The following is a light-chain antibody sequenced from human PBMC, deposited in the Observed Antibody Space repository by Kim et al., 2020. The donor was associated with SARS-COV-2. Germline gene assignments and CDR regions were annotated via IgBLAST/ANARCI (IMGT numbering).Light chain of an antibody. Sequence: VSVALGQTARITCGGNNIGSKNVHWYQQKPGQAPVLVIYRDSNRPSGIPERFSGSNSGNTATLTISRAQAGDEADYYCQVWDSSGVFGTGTKVTVL. V-gene: IGLV3-9*01. J-gene: IGLJ1*01. CDR1: NIGSKN. CDR2: RDS. CDR3: QVWDSSGV.